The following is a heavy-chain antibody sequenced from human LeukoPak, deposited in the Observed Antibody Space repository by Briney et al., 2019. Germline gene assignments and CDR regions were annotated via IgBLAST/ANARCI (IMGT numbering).Heavy chain of an antibody. V-gene: IGHV3-21*01. CDR3: ARERKQQLVPITFDY. D-gene: IGHD6-13*01. Sequence: GGSLRLSCAASGFTFSSYSMNWVRQAPGKGLEWVSSISSSSSYIYYADSVKGRFTISRDNAKNSLYLQMNNLRAEDTAVYYCARERKQQLVPITFDYWGQGTLVTVSS. CDR2: ISSSSSYI. CDR1: GFTFSSYS. J-gene: IGHJ4*02.